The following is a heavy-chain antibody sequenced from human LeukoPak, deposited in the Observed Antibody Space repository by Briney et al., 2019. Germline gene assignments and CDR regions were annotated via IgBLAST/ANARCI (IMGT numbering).Heavy chain of an antibody. CDR2: IYYSGST. D-gene: IGHD1-26*01. CDR1: GGSISSYY. CDR3: ARLPRIVGATGAFDI. V-gene: IGHV4-59*08. Sequence: PSETLSLTCTVSGGSISSYYWSWIRQPPGKGLEWIGYIYYSGSTNYNPSLKSRVTISVDTSKNQFSLKLSSVTAADTAVYYCARLPRIVGATGAFDIWGQGTMVTVSS. J-gene: IGHJ3*02.